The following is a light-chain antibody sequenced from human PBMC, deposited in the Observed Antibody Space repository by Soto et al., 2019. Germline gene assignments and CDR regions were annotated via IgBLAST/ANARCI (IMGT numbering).Light chain of an antibody. CDR1: SSDVGFYNL. Sequence: QSALTQPASVSGSPGQSITISCAGTSSDVGFYNLVSWYQQHPCKAPKPMIYEASKRPSGVSNRFSGSKSGNTASLTISGLQAEDDADYYCCSYAGSTYVFGTGTKLTVL. V-gene: IGLV2-23*01. CDR2: EAS. J-gene: IGLJ1*01. CDR3: CSYAGSTYV.